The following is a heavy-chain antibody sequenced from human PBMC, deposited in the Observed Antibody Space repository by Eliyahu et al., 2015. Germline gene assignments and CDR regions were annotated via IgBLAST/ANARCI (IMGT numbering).Heavy chain of an antibody. Sequence: EVQLVESGGGLVKPGGSLRLSCAASGFXXSNXXXSWVRXAPGKGLEWVGRIKNKTDGGTTDYAAPVKGRFTISRDDSKNTLYLQMNSLKTEDTAVYYCTTHDDYCSSTSCLWYYYYGMDVWGQGTTVTVSS. V-gene: IGHV3-15*01. CDR3: TTHDDYCSSTSCLWYYYYGMDV. D-gene: IGHD2-2*01. J-gene: IGHJ6*02. CDR1: GFXXSNXX. CDR2: IKNKTDGGTT.